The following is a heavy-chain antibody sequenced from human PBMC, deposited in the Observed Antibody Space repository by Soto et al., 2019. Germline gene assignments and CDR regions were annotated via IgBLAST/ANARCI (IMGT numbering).Heavy chain of an antibody. CDR2: ISGSGGST. Sequence: GGSLRLSCAASGFTFSSYAMSWVRQAPGKGLEWVSAISGSGGSTYYADSVKGRFTISRDKSKNTRYLQMNRLRAEDTAVYYSAKEGSVLYYGDSCYYYFDYWGQGTLVTVSS. CDR3: AKEGSVLYYGDSCYYYFDY. J-gene: IGHJ4*02. D-gene: IGHD3-22*01. V-gene: IGHV3-23*01. CDR1: GFTFSSYA.